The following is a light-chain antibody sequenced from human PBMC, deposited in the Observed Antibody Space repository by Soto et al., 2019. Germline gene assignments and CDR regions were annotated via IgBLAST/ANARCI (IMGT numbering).Light chain of an antibody. Sequence: EIVMTQSPATLSVSPGERATLSCRASESVGSNLAWYQQKHGQAHRXLIHGASKRATGIPARFSGIWYGTAGTITISSLQSEDVDFFYGQQYDSWPRTFGQGTKVDIK. CDR2: GAS. CDR3: QQYDSWPRT. V-gene: IGKV3-15*01. CDR1: ESVGSN. J-gene: IGKJ1*01.